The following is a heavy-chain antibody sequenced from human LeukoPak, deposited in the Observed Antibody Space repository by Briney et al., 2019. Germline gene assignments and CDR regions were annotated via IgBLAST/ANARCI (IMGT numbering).Heavy chain of an antibody. Sequence: GGSLRLSCAASGFTFSSYWMSWVRQAPGKGLEWVANIKQDGSEKYYVDSVKGRFTISRDNAKNSLYLQMNSLRAEDTAVYYCAREVSYDFWSGYYTLGYYYYYYMDVWGKGTTVTVSS. J-gene: IGHJ6*03. CDR3: AREVSYDFWSGYYTLGYYYYYYMDV. CDR1: GFTFSSYW. D-gene: IGHD3-3*01. CDR2: IKQDGSEK. V-gene: IGHV3-7*01.